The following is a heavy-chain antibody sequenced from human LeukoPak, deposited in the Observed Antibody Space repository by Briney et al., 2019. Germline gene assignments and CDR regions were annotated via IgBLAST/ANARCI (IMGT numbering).Heavy chain of an antibody. CDR1: GYTFTSYY. CDR3: ARVPVTYYDLWSGYYDY. V-gene: IGHV1-46*01. Sequence: ASVKVSCKASGYTFTSYYMHWVRQAPGQGLEWMGIINPSGGSTSYAQKFQGRVTMTRDTSTSTVYMELSSLRSEDTAVYYCARVPVTYYDLWSGYYDYWGQGTLVTVSS. CDR2: INPSGGST. J-gene: IGHJ4*02. D-gene: IGHD3-3*01.